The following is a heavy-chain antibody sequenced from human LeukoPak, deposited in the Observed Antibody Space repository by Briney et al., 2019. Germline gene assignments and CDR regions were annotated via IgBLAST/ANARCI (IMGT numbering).Heavy chain of an antibody. V-gene: IGHV1-69*13. D-gene: IGHD2-8*01. CDR3: ARGVSPLSVYYYYYYYMDV. CDR1: GGTFSSYA. J-gene: IGHJ6*03. CDR2: IIPIFGTA. Sequence: ASVKVSCKASGGTFSSYAISWVRQAPGQGLEWMGGIIPIFGTANYAQKFQGRVTITADESTSTAYMELSSLRSEDTAVYYCARGVSPLSVYYYYYYYMDVWGKGTTVTVSS.